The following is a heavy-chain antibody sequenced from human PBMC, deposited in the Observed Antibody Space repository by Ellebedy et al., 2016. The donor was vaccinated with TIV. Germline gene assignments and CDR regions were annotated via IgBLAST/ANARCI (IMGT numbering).Heavy chain of an antibody. D-gene: IGHD5-18*01. CDR1: GGSFRNYHY. V-gene: IGHV4-34*01. J-gene: IGHJ1*01. Sequence: SETLSLXXAVYGGSFRNYHYWTWIRQPPGKGLEWIGEINHRGTTNSNPSLKSRVTISVDTSNHQFSLRLSSVTAADTAVYFCARGRGSSYDLPLQHWGQGTLVIVSS. CDR2: INHRGTT. CDR3: ARGRGSSYDLPLQH.